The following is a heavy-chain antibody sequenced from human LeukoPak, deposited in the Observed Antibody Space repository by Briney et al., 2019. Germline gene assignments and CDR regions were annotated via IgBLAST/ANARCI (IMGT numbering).Heavy chain of an antibody. Sequence: PSETLSLTCTVSGGSISSYYWSWIRQPPGKGLEWIGYIYYSGSTNYNPSRKSRVTISVDTSKNQFSLKLSSVTAADTAVYYGARARYNYDSSVYSPNCFDPWGQGTRVTV. CDR1: GGSISSYY. CDR3: ARARYNYDSSVYSPNCFDP. J-gene: IGHJ5*02. V-gene: IGHV4-59*01. D-gene: IGHD3-22*01. CDR2: IYYSGST.